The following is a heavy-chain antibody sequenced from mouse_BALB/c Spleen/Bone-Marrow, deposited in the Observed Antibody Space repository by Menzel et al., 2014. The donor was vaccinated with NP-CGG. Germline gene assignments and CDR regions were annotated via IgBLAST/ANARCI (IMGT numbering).Heavy chain of an antibody. J-gene: IGHJ3*01. D-gene: IGHD3-1*01. CDR1: GYTFSSYW. Sequence: VQVVESGAELMKPGASVKISCKATGYTFSSYWIEWLKQRPGHGLEWIGEILPGSGNTNYNEKFKGRVTFTADSSSNTAYMQLSSLTSEDSAVYYCARELGLRFAYWGQGTLVTVSA. CDR2: ILPGSGNT. V-gene: IGHV1-9*01. CDR3: ARELGLRFAY.